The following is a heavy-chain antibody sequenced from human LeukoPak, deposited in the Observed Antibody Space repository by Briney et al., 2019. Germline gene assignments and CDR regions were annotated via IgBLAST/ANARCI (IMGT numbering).Heavy chain of an antibody. Sequence: SETLSLTCTVSGGSISSYYRSWIRQPPGKGLEWIGYIYYSGSTNYNPSLKSRVTISVDTSKNQFSLKLSSVTAADTAVYYCARAGYSIGWGAFDIWGQGTMVTVSS. CDR2: IYYSGST. CDR3: ARAGYSIGWGAFDI. D-gene: IGHD6-19*01. V-gene: IGHV4-59*01. J-gene: IGHJ3*02. CDR1: GGSISSYY.